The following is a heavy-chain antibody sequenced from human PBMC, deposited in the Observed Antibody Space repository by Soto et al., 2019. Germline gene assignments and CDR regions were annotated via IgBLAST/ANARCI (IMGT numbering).Heavy chain of an antibody. CDR2: LYHSGHT. V-gene: IGHV4-30-2*01. D-gene: IGHD3-10*01. CDR3: ARGRYYGGFHDAFDI. Sequence: QLQLQESGSGLVKPSQTLSLTCAVSGGSVTSGGYSWSWIRQPPGKGLEWIGYLYHSGHTYYNPSRKSRVTISVDRSKNQFSLRLTSVTAADTAVYFCARGRYYGGFHDAFDIWGQGTMVTVSS. J-gene: IGHJ3*02. CDR1: GGSVTSGGYS.